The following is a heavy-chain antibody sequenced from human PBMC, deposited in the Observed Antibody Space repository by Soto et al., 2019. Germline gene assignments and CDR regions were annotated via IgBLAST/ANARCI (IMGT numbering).Heavy chain of an antibody. CDR1: GYSFTGHY. J-gene: IGHJ6*02. CDR3: ARDPSSFLGRVYGMDV. Sequence: SVKVSCKASGYSFTGHYMHWVRRAPGQGLEWMGWVNLNTGGTDYAQEFQGRVTMTTATSIRTVYLEVTRLKFDDTAIYYCARDPSSFLGRVYGMDVWGQGTAVTVSS. V-gene: IGHV1-2*02. CDR2: VNLNTGGT.